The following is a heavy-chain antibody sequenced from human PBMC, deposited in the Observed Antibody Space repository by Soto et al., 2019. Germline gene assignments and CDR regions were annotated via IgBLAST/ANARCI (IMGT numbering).Heavy chain of an antibody. CDR1: GGSFSGYY. CDR2: INHSGST. D-gene: IGHD3-3*01. V-gene: IGHV4-34*01. J-gene: IGHJ5*02. CDR3: ARNDFWSGQRPINWFDP. Sequence: ASETLSLTCAVYGGSFSGYYWSWIRQPPGKGLEWIGEINHSGSTNYNPSLKSRVTISVDTSKNQFSLKLSSVTAADTAVYYCARNDFWSGQRPINWFDPWGQGTLVTVSS.